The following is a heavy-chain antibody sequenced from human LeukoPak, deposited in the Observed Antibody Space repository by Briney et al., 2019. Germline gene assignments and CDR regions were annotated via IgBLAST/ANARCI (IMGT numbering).Heavy chain of an antibody. CDR1: GVTFRNSA. V-gene: IGHV1-69*10. D-gene: IGHD3-16*02. J-gene: IGHJ5*01. Sequence: SVKVSCKAFGVTFRNSAISWVRQAPGQGLEWMGGIIPVLDVISYAQKFQGRVTITADKSTNTAYWELSTLRSDDAAMYYCARVISSGDSWGQGTLVTVSS. CDR3: ARVISSGDS. CDR2: IIPVLDVI.